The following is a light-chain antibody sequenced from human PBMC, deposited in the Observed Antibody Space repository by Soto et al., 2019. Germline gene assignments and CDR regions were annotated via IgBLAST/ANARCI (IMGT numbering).Light chain of an antibody. CDR2: GAS. J-gene: IGKJ2*02. V-gene: IGKV3-15*01. Sequence: EIVMTQSPATLSVSPGERATLSCRASQSVSSNLAWYQQKPGQAPRLLIYGASTRATGIPARISGSGSGTEFTLPISSLQSEDFAVYYCQQYNNWPPGTFGQGTKLEIK. CDR1: QSVSSN. CDR3: QQYNNWPPGT.